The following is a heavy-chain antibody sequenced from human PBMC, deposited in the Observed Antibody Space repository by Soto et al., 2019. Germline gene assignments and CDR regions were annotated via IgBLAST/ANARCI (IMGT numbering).Heavy chain of an antibody. D-gene: IGHD1-26*01. CDR3: LKDRYNALPPDRVRLGDSWFDP. CDR1: GFSFSNYA. CDR2: ILSNGDRT. V-gene: IGHV3-64D*06. J-gene: IGHJ5*02. Sequence: HPGGSLRLSCSASGFSFSNYAMHWVRQAPGKGLEYVSAILSNGDRTYYADSVEGRFTISRDNSKNTVYLQMSSLRAGDTAVYYCLKDRYNALPPDRVRLGDSWFDPWGQGTLVTVSS.